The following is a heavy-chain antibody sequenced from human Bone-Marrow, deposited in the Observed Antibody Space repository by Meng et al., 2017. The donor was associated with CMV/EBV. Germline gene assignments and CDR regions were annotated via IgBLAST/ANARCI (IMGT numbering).Heavy chain of an antibody. CDR3: ARVAKAAARHDY. CDR2: INPNSGGT. D-gene: IGHD6-6*01. J-gene: IGHJ4*02. Sequence: ASVKVSCKASGYTFTGYYVHWVRQAPGQGLEWMGWINPNSGGTNYAQKFQGRVTMTRDTSISTAYMELSRLRSDDTAVYYCARVAKAAARHDYWGQGTLVTVSS. V-gene: IGHV1-2*02. CDR1: GYTFTGYY.